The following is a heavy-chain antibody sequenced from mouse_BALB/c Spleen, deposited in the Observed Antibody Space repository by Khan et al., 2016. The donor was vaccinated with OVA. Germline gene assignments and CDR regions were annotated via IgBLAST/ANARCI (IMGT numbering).Heavy chain of an antibody. J-gene: IGHJ2*03. CDR2: ISSGGSFT. D-gene: IGHD1-1*01. V-gene: IGHV5-9-3*01. CDR1: GFTFSDYG. Sequence: EVELVESGGDLVKPGGSLKLSCAASGFTFSDYGLSWVRQTPEKRLEWVATISSGGSFTYYLDSVQGRFTISRDSAKNTLYLQMSSLRSEDTAMHYCNRCPGYYGSNYVDQRGQGTSHTVST. CDR3: NRCPGYYGSNYVDQ.